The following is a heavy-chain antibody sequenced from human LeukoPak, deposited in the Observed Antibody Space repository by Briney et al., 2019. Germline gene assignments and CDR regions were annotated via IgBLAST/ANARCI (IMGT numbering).Heavy chain of an antibody. Sequence: ASVKVSCKASGYTFTGYYMHWVRQAPGQGLEWMGWINPNSGGTNYAQKFQGRVTMTRDTSISTAYMELSGLRSDDTAVYYCARENAGYSSGFDYWGQGTLVTVSS. CDR3: ARENAGYSSGFDY. CDR2: INPNSGGT. V-gene: IGHV1-2*02. D-gene: IGHD6-19*01. CDR1: GYTFTGYY. J-gene: IGHJ4*02.